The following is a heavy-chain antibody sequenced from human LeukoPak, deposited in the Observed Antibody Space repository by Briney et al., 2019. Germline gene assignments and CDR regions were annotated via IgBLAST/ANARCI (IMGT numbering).Heavy chain of an antibody. CDR3: ASYCGGDCRFDY. CDR1: GFTFSSYW. D-gene: IGHD2-21*01. J-gene: IGHJ4*02. CDR2: IKQDGSEK. Sequence: GGSLRLSCAASGFTFSSYWMSWVRQAPGKGLEWVANIKQDGSEKYYVDSVKGRFTISRDNAKNSLCLQMNSLRAEDTAVYYCASYCGGDCRFDYWGQGTLVTVSS. V-gene: IGHV3-7*01.